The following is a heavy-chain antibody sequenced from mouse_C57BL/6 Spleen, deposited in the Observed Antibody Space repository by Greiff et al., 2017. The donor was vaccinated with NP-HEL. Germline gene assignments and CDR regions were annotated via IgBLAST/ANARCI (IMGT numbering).Heavy chain of an antibody. Sequence: QVQLQQSGPELVKPGASVKISCKASGYAFSSSWMNWVKQRPGKGLEWIGRIYPGDGDTNYIGKFKGKATLTADKSSSTAYMQLSSLSSEHSAVYFCARCYSYYFDYWGQGTTLTVSS. CDR3: ARCYSYYFDY. CDR2: IYPGDGDT. J-gene: IGHJ2*01. CDR1: GYAFSSSW. D-gene: IGHD1-1*01. V-gene: IGHV1-82*01.